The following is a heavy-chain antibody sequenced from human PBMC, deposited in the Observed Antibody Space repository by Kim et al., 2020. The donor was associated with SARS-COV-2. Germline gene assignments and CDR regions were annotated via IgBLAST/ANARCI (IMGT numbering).Heavy chain of an antibody. Sequence: SVKVSCKASGGTFSSYAISWVRQAPGQGLEWMGGIIPIFGTANYAQKFQGRVTITADESTSTAYMELSSLRSEDTAVYYCARARVGTAMVTCFDYWGQGTLVTVSS. CDR3: ARARVGTAMVTCFDY. V-gene: IGHV1-69*13. D-gene: IGHD5-18*01. CDR2: IIPIFGTA. CDR1: GGTFSSYA. J-gene: IGHJ4*02.